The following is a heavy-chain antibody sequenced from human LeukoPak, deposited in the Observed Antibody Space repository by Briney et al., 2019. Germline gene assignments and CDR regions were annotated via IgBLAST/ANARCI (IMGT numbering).Heavy chain of an antibody. CDR2: IYHSGST. D-gene: IGHD5-12*01. J-gene: IGHJ3*02. CDR3: ARRHMVANAFDI. V-gene: IGHV4-38-2*01. CDR1: GHSIGSGYY. Sequence: PSETLSLTCAVSGHSIGSGYYWGWIRRPPGKGVEWIGSIYHSGSTYYNPSLKSRISISVDTSKNQFSLKLGSVTAADTAVYYCARRHMVANAFDIWGQGTMVTVCS.